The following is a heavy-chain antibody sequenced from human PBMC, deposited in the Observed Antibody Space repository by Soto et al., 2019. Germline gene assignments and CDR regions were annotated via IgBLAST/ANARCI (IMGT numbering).Heavy chain of an antibody. CDR3: ARDQDPSTIYYDYYYIDV. V-gene: IGHV1-69*04. Sequence: SVKVSCKASGGTFSSYTISWVRQAPGQGLEWMGRIIPILGIANYAQKFQGRVTMTADKSTSTAYMEVSSLRSEDTAVYYCARDQDPSTIYYDYYYIDVWGKGTTVTVSS. CDR1: GGTFSSYT. J-gene: IGHJ6*03. CDR2: IIPILGIA.